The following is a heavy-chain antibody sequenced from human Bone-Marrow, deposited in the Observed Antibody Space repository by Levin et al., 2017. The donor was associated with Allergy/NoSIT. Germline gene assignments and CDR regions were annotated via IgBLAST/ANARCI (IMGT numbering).Heavy chain of an antibody. V-gene: IGHV3-33*01. D-gene: IGHD3-10*01. Sequence: GGSLRLSCAASGFTFSSYGMHWVRQAPGKGLEWVAVIWYDGSNKYYADSVKGRFTISRDNSKNTLYLQMNSLRAEDTAVYYCARPHITMVRGVIKRYYYYYGMDVWGQGTTVTVSS. CDR1: GFTFSSYG. CDR2: IWYDGSNK. CDR3: ARPHITMVRGVIKRYYYYYGMDV. J-gene: IGHJ6*02.